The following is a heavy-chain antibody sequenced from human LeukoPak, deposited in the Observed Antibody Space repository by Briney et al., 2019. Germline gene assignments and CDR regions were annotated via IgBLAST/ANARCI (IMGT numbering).Heavy chain of an antibody. CDR3: AREAGAFDI. J-gene: IGHJ3*02. CDR2: ISYDGSNK. Sequence: PGGSLRLSCAASGFTFSSYAMHWVRQAPGKGLEWEAVISYDGSNKYYADSVKGRFTISRDNSKNTLYLQMNSLRAEDTAVYYCAREAGAFDIWGQGTMVTVSS. D-gene: IGHD6-19*01. V-gene: IGHV3-30-3*01. CDR1: GFTFSSYA.